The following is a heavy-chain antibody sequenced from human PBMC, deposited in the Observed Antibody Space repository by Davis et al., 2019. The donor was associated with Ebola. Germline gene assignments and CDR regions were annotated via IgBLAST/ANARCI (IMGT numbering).Heavy chain of an antibody. J-gene: IGHJ6*03. Sequence: VSVKVSCKASGYTFTSYDINWVRQATGQGLEWMGWMNPNSGNTGYAQKFQGRVTMTRNTSISTAYMELSSLRSEDTAVYYCATSSGYFPADYYYYMDVWGKGTTVTVSS. CDR3: ATSSGYFPADYYYYMDV. CDR1: GYTFTSYD. CDR2: MNPNSGNT. V-gene: IGHV1-8*01. D-gene: IGHD3-3*01.